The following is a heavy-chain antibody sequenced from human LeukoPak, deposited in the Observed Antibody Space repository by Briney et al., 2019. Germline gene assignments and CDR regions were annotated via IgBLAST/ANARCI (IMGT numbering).Heavy chain of an antibody. V-gene: IGHV3-23*01. CDR2: ISGSGGST. D-gene: IGHD3-22*01. J-gene: IGHJ4*02. Sequence: PGGSLRLSCAASGFTFSSYAMSWVRQAPGKGLEWVSAISGSGGSTYYADSVNGRFTISRDNSKNTLYLQMNSLRAEDTAVYYCAKDGAPMIVVVITYFDYWGQGTLVTVSS. CDR1: GFTFSSYA. CDR3: AKDGAPMIVVVITYFDY.